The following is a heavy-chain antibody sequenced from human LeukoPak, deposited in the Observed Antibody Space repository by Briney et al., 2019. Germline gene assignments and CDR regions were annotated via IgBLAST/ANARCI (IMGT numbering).Heavy chain of an antibody. CDR1: GFTFDDYG. Sequence: GGSLRLSCAASGFTFDDYGMSWVRQAPGRGLEWISYIGISSGNTKYADSVKGRFTISGDSAKNSLYLQMNSLRVEDTAVYFCARDHNYAFDNWGQGTLVTVSS. CDR3: ARDHNYAFDN. V-gene: IGHV3-11*06. D-gene: IGHD1-1*01. J-gene: IGHJ4*02. CDR2: IGISSGNT.